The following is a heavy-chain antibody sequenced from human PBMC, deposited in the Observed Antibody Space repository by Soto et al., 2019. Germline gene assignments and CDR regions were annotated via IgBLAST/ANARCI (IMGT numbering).Heavy chain of an antibody. V-gene: IGHV1-2*02. CDR3: ARESDCSASSCHFDY. D-gene: IGHD2-2*01. CDR1: DYTFTGYY. Sequence: GASVKVSCKASDYTFTGYYLHWVRQAPGQGLEWMGWMNPDSGDTHYPQKFQGRVTMTRDTSISTAYMELSGLRSDDTAVYYCARESDCSASSCHFDYLGRGTLVTVSS. J-gene: IGHJ4*02. CDR2: MNPDSGDT.